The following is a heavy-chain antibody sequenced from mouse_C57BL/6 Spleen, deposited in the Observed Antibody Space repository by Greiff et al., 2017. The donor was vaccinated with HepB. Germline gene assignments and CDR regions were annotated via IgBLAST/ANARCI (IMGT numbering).Heavy chain of an antibody. D-gene: IGHD1-1*01. Sequence: EVKVVESGGGLVKPGGSLKLSCAASGFTFSDYGMHWVRQAPEKGLEWVAYISSGSSTIYYADTVKGRFTISRDNAKNTLFLQMTSLRSEDTAMYYCARPDYYGSTPYAMDYWGQGTSVTVSS. CDR2: ISSGSSTI. V-gene: IGHV5-17*01. J-gene: IGHJ4*01. CDR3: ARPDYYGSTPYAMDY. CDR1: GFTFSDYG.